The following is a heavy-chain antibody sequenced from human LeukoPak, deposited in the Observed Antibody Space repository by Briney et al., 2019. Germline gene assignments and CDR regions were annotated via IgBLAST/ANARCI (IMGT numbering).Heavy chain of an antibody. CDR1: GFTFSDYY. CDR3: ARRITMIVVAHDAFDI. J-gene: IGHJ3*02. D-gene: IGHD3-22*01. CDR2: ISSSSTI. V-gene: IGHV3-11*04. Sequence: GGSLRLSCAASGFTFSDYYMSWIRQAPGKGLEWVSYISSSSTIYYADSVKGRFTISRDNAKNSLYLQMNSLRDEDTAVYYCARRITMIVVAHDAFDIWGQGTMVTVSS.